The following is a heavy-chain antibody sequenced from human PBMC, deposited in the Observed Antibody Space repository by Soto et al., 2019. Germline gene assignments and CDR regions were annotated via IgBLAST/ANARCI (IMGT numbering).Heavy chain of an antibody. V-gene: IGHV4-4*07. CDR1: GASISGFY. J-gene: IGHJ5*02. CDR3: VRDGTKTLRDWFDP. Sequence: SETLSLTCTVSGASISGFYLSWIRKSAGKGLEWIGRIYATGTTDYNPSLKSRVMMSVDTSKKQFSLKLRSVTAADTAVYYCVRDGTKTLRDWFDPWGQGISVTAPQ. D-gene: IGHD1-1*01. CDR2: IYATGTT.